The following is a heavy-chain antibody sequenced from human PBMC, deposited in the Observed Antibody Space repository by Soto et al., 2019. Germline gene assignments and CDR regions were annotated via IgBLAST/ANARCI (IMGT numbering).Heavy chain of an antibody. CDR2: INHSGNT. V-gene: IGHV4-34*01. J-gene: IGHJ6*02. D-gene: IGHD6-6*01. Sequence: QVQLQQWGAGLLKPSETLSLTCAVYGGSFSGYYWSWIRQPPGKGLEWIGEINHSGNTNYNPSLKSRVTISVDTSKNQFSLKLSSVTAADTAVYYCARQVVAARFPYYYYYGMDVWGQGTTVTVSS. CDR3: ARQVVAARFPYYYYYGMDV. CDR1: GGSFSGYY.